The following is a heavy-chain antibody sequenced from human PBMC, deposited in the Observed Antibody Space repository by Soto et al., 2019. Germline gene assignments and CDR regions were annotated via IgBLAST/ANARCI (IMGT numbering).Heavy chain of an antibody. J-gene: IGHJ5*02. Sequence: ASVKVSCKASGYTFTSYAMHWVRQAPGQRLEWMGWINAGNGNTKYYADSVKGRFTISRDNAKNSLYLQMNSLRAEDTAVYYCARDGCSGSNCLNWFDPWGQGTLVTVSS. V-gene: IGHV1-3*01. CDR3: ARDGCSGSNCLNWFDP. CDR1: GYTFTSYA. CDR2: INAGNGNT. D-gene: IGHD2-15*01.